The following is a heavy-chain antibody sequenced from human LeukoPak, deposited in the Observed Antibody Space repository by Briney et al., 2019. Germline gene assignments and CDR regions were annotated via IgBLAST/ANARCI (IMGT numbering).Heavy chain of an antibody. CDR2: IYYSGST. Sequence: SETLSLTCTVSGGSISSYYWSWIRQPPGKGLEWIGYIYYSGSTNYNPSLKSRVTISVDTSKNQFSLKLSSVTAADTAVYYCARDLGYDSSGSQIGFDYWGQGTLVTVSS. CDR1: GGSISSYY. V-gene: IGHV4-59*01. CDR3: ARDLGYDSSGSQIGFDY. J-gene: IGHJ4*02. D-gene: IGHD3-22*01.